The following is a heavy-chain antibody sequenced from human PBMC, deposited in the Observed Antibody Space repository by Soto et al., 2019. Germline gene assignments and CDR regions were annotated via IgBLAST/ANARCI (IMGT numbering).Heavy chain of an antibody. CDR1: GGTFSNFA. J-gene: IGHJ5*01. CDR3: ARDFGLHSCFES. D-gene: IGHD3-3*01. CDR2: IIPMFGAA. V-gene: IGHV1-69*01. Sequence: QVQLVQSGAEAKKPGSSVKVSCTASGGTFSNFAISWVRQAPGQGLEWMGGIIPMFGAADYAQEFQGRVTITADESTSTAYMELSSLRSEDTAMYYCARDFGLHSCFESWGQGTQVTVSS.